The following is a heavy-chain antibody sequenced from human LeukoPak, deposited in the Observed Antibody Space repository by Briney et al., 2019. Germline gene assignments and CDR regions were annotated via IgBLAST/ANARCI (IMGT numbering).Heavy chain of an antibody. V-gene: IGHV1-18*01. D-gene: IGHD6-13*01. CDR3: ARAGRAYSSSWYWFDP. J-gene: IGHJ5*02. CDR2: VSAYNGNT. Sequence: ASVKVSFKASGYTFPSYGISWVRQAPGQGLEWMGWVSAYNGNTNYAQKLQGRVTMTTDTSTSTAYMELRSLRSDDTAVYYCARAGRAYSSSWYWFDPWGQGTLVTVSS. CDR1: GYTFPSYG.